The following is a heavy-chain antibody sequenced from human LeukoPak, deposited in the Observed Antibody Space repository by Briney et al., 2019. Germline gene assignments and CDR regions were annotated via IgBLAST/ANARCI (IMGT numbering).Heavy chain of an antibody. D-gene: IGHD3-10*01. V-gene: IGHV4-59*01. J-gene: IGHJ4*02. CDR2: IFYGGGT. CDR3: ARGRYGSGSYRSDY. Sequence: ASETLSLTCTVSGGSIGNYYWSWMRQPPGKGLEWIGYIFYGGGTKYNPSLKSRVTISVDTSKNQFSLKLTSVTAADTAVYYCARGRYGSGSYRSDYWGQGTLVTVSS. CDR1: GGSIGNYY.